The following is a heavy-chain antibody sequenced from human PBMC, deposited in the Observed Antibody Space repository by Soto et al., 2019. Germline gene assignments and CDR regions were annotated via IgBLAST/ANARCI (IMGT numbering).Heavy chain of an antibody. J-gene: IGHJ4*02. CDR1: GGTFSSYA. V-gene: IGHV1-69*13. CDR3: ARGSLRLEY. Sequence: SVKVSCNASGGTFSSYAINWVRPAPGQGLEWMGGILPIFGTAKYAQKFQGRVTIAADESTRTAYMERSSLRSEDTAVYYCARGSLRLEYWGQGTMVTVSS. CDR2: ILPIFGTA.